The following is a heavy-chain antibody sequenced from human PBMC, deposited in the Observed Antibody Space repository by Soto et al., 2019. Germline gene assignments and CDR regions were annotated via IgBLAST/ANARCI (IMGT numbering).Heavy chain of an antibody. J-gene: IGHJ4*02. CDR1: GFTFSSYW. Sequence: GGSLRLSCAASGFTFSSYWMHWVRQAPGKGLVGVSRINSDGSSTSYADSVKGRFTISRDNAKNTLYLQMNSLRAEDTAVYYCASDKEYSGYVYWGQGTLVTVSS. V-gene: IGHV3-74*01. CDR2: INSDGSST. CDR3: ASDKEYSGYVY. D-gene: IGHD5-12*01.